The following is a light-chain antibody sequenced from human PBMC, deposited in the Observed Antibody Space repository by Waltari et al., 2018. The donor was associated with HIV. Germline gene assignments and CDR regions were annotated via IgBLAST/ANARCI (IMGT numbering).Light chain of an antibody. Sequence: SYELTHPSSMSVSTGQTARSTCSGDGLATNYARWFQQKPVQAPVLLIYKDNERPSGIPERFAGYRERHTVPLTISGAQVEDEVEYSCCTGAEKLRVFGAGTTMTV. J-gene: IGLJ3*02. V-gene: IGLV3-27*01. CDR2: KDN. CDR1: GLATNY. CDR3: CTGAEKLRV.